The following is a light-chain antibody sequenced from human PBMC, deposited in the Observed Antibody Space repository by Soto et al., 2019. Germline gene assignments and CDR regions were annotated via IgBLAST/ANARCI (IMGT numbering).Light chain of an antibody. CDR3: QQYGSSPPIT. J-gene: IGKJ5*01. Sequence: EIVLTQTPGTLSLSPGARATLSCRTIQSVTTSYLAWYQQKPGQAPRLLIYGTSNRATGIPDRFSGSGSGTDFTLTINRLEPEDFAVYYCQQYGSSPPITSGQGTRLEIK. CDR2: GTS. V-gene: IGKV3-20*01. CDR1: QSVTTSY.